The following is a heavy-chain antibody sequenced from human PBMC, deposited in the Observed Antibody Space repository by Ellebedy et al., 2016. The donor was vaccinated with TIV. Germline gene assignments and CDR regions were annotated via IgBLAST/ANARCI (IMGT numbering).Heavy chain of an antibody. J-gene: IGHJ4*02. D-gene: IGHD3-10*01. CDR3: ARSYGSGRRTFYFDY. Sequence: SETLSLXXTVSGGSISSGGYSWSWIRQHPGKGLEWIGYIYYSVSPSYNPSLRSRITISLDTSKNQFPLKLSSVTAADTAVYYCARSYGSGRRTFYFDYWGQGTLVTVSS. CDR2: IYYSVSP. V-gene: IGHV4-31*03. CDR1: GGSISSGGYS.